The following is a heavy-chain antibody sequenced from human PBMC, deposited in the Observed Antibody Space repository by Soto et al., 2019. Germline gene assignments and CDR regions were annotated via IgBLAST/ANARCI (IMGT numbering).Heavy chain of an antibody. D-gene: IGHD2-15*01. CDR3: AKDREGGYCSGGSCYSGAFDI. CDR2: ISGSGGST. V-gene: IGHV3-23*01. Sequence: EVQLLESRGGLVQPGGSLRLSCAASGFTFSSYAMSWVRQAPGKGLEWVSAISGSGGSTYYADSVKGRFTISRDNSKNTLYLQMNSLRAEDTAVYYCAKDREGGYCSGGSCYSGAFDIWGQGTMVTVSS. J-gene: IGHJ3*02. CDR1: GFTFSSYA.